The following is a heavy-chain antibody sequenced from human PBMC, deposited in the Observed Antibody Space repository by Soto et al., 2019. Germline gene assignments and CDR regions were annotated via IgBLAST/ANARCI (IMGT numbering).Heavy chain of an antibody. CDR3: ARHRHPRGTVGATSPLDP. V-gene: IGHV3-53*01. D-gene: IGHD1-26*01. J-gene: IGHJ5*02. Sequence: SVVSLIISGAISGFSVSSNYLSWVRPAPGKGLEWVSVHYSGGSTYYADSVQGRFTISRDKSNNTLYLQMRRVRAEDTAVYFCARHRHPRGTVGATSPLDPWGQGTQVTVSS. CDR2: HYSGGST. CDR1: GFSVSSNY.